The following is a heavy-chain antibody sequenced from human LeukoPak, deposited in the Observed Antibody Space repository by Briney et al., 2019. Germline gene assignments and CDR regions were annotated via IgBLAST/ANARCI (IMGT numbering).Heavy chain of an antibody. V-gene: IGHV3-30*09. CDR2: ISYDGTTK. CDR3: GRRLQGALIDY. J-gene: IGHJ4*02. CDR1: GFTFSSYT. Sequence: SLRLSCAASGFTFSSYTIHWFRQAPGKGLEGGAVISYDGTTKYYADSVRGRFAISRDNSKNTVYLQMDSLRSEDTAVYYCGRRLQGALIDYWGQGTLVTVSS. D-gene: IGHD5-24*01.